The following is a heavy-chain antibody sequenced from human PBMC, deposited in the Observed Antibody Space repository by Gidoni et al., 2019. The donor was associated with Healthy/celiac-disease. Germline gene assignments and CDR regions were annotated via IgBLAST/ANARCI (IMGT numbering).Heavy chain of an antibody. Sequence: QVQLQESGPGLVKPSQTLSLTCTVSGCSISRGGYYWSWIRQHPGKGLEWIGYIYYSGSTYYNPSLKSRVTISVDTSKNQFSLKLSSVTAADTAVYYCARAWGATSAHNWFDPWGQGTLVTVSS. CDR3: ARAWGATSAHNWFDP. V-gene: IGHV4-31*03. CDR2: IYYSGST. D-gene: IGHD7-27*01. J-gene: IGHJ5*02. CDR1: GCSISRGGYY.